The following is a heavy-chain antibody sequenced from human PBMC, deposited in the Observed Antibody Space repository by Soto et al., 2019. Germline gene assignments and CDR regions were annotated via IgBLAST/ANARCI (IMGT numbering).Heavy chain of an antibody. CDR2: VSSSGDTK. Sequence: DVQLVESGGGLVQPGGSLRLSCAASGFTFSFYEMIWVRQAPGKGLEWVSYVSSSGDTKYYADSVKGRFTISRDNAKNSVYLQMNRLRAEDTAVYSCARDGYGDPYYYYAMDVWGQGTTVTGSS. J-gene: IGHJ6*02. CDR1: GFTFSFYE. V-gene: IGHV3-48*03. CDR3: ARDGYGDPYYYYAMDV. D-gene: IGHD4-17*01.